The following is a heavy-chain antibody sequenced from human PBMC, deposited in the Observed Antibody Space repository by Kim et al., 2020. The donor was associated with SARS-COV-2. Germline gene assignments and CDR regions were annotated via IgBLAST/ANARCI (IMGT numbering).Heavy chain of an antibody. V-gene: IGHV1-46*01. CDR3: ARVVGSGSYEGYYFDY. Sequence: KFQGRVTMTRDTSTSTVYMELSSLRSEDTAVYYCARVVGSGSYEGYYFDYWGQGTLVTVSS. D-gene: IGHD3-10*01. J-gene: IGHJ4*02.